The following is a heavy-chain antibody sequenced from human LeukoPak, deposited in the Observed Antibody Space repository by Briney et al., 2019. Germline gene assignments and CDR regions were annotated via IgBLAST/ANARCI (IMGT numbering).Heavy chain of an antibody. CDR2: INTNTGNP. D-gene: IGHD1-26*01. CDR3: ARELKWELLRLNAFDI. Sequence: GASVKVSCKASGYTFTSYAMNWVRQAPGQGLEWMGWINTNTGNPTYAQGFTGRFVFSLDTSVSTAYLQISSLKAEDTAVYYCARELKWELLRLNAFDIWGQGTMVTVSS. J-gene: IGHJ3*02. CDR1: GYTFTSYA. V-gene: IGHV7-4-1*02.